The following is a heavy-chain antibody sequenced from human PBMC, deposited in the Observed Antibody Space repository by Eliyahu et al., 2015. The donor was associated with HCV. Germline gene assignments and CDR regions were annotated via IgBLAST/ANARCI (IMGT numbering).Heavy chain of an antibody. CDR1: GFSLSTSGVC. D-gene: IGHD6-19*01. V-gene: IGHV2-70*15. Sequence: QVTLRESGPALVKPTQTLTLTCTFSGFSLSTSGVCXXWIRQPPGKAXEWLARIDWDNDKYYSTSLKTRLTISKDTSKNQVVLTMTNMDPVDTATYYCARMLVQSSVAGKTYDYWGQGTLVTVAS. J-gene: IGHJ4*02. CDR2: IDWDNDK. CDR3: ARMLVQSSVAGKTYDY.